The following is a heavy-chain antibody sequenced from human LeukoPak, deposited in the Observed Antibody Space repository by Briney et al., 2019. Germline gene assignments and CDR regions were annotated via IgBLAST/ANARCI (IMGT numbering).Heavy chain of an antibody. CDR2: IKQDGSEK. CDR1: GFTFSSYW. Sequence: PGGSLRLSCAASGFTFSSYWMSWVRQSPGKGLEWVANIKQDGSEKYYVDSVKGRFTISRDNAKNSLYLQMNSLRAEDTAVYYCARDLIGAMRDLRGVITPNRFDPWGQGTLVTVSS. J-gene: IGHJ5*02. D-gene: IGHD3-10*01. CDR3: ARDLIGAMRDLRGVITPNRFDP. V-gene: IGHV3-7*01.